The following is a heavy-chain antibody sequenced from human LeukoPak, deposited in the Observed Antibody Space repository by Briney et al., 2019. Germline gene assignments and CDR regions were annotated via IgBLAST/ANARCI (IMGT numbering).Heavy chain of an antibody. Sequence: PGGSLRLSCTTSGFTFSSYSMNWVRQAPGKGLEWVSSISSSSSYIYYADSVKGRFTISRDNAKNSLYLQMNSLRAEDTAVYYCARDLRLRLKDYGMDVWGQGTTVTVSS. D-gene: IGHD5-12*01. J-gene: IGHJ6*02. V-gene: IGHV3-21*01. CDR3: ARDLRLRLKDYGMDV. CDR2: ISSSSSYI. CDR1: GFTFSSYS.